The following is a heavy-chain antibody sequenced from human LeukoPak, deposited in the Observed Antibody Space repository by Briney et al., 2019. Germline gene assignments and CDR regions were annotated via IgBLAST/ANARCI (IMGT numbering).Heavy chain of an antibody. J-gene: IGHJ3*02. V-gene: IGHV4-59*01. CDR3: ARCTGGYDAFDI. CDR2: IYYSGST. CDR1: GGSISSYY. D-gene: IGHD2-8*02. Sequence: PSETLSPTCTVSGGSISSYYWSWIRQPPGKGLEWIGYIYYSGSTNYNPSLKSRVTISVDTSKNQFSLKLSSVTAADTAVYYCARCTGGYDAFDIWGQGTMVTVSS.